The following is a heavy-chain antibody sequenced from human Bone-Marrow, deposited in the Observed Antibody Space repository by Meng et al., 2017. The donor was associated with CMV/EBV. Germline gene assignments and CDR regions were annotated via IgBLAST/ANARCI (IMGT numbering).Heavy chain of an antibody. CDR1: GYTFTGYY. CDR2: INPNSGGT. Sequence: ASVKVSCKASGYTFTGYYMHWVRQAPGQGLEWMGWINPNSGGTNYARKFQGRVTMTRDTSISTAYMELSRLRSDDTAVYYCAREPRIAAAGTKTGGYYYGMDVWGQGTTVTVSS. J-gene: IGHJ6*02. V-gene: IGHV1-2*02. CDR3: AREPRIAAAGTKTGGYYYGMDV. D-gene: IGHD6-13*01.